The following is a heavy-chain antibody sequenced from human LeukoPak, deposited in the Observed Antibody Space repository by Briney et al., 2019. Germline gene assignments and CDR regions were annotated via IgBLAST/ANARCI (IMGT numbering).Heavy chain of an antibody. Sequence: SETLSLTCTVSGGSISSYYWSWIRQPPGKGLEWIGSIYHSGSTYYNPSLKSRVTISVDTSKNQFSLKLSSVTAADTAVYYCARDLGRPVYYYDSSDPAGYFDYWGQGTLVTVSS. CDR2: IYHSGST. D-gene: IGHD3-22*01. CDR1: GGSISSYY. CDR3: ARDLGRPVYYYDSSDPAGYFDY. J-gene: IGHJ4*02. V-gene: IGHV4-59*12.